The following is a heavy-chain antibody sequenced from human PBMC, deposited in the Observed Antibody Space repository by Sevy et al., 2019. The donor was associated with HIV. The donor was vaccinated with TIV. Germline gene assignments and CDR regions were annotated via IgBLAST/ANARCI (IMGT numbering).Heavy chain of an antibody. J-gene: IGHJ4*02. D-gene: IGHD6-25*01. CDR2: VDPSAGNT. CDR3: VRAAPDQHFDS. V-gene: IGHV1-46*01. CDR1: GDTFTNNY. Sequence: ASVKVSCKASGDTFTNNYIHWVRQAPGQGLEWMGMVDPSAGNTTYAQKFQGRVTMTRDTSTSILYMDLSSLRSEDTAVYYCVRAAPDQHFDSWGQGTLVTVSS.